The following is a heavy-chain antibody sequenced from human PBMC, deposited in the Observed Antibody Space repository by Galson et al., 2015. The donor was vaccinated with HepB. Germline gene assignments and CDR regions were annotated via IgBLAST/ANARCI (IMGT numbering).Heavy chain of an antibody. Sequence: SETLSLTCTVSGGSISSSSYYWGWIRQPPGKGLEWIGSIYYSGSTYYNPSLKSRVTISVDTSKNQFSLKLSSVTAADTAVYYCARGRYCSSTSCYDQNGSFDYWGQGTLVTVSS. D-gene: IGHD2-2*01. CDR2: IYYSGST. CDR1: GGSISSSSYY. V-gene: IGHV4-39*01. CDR3: ARGRYCSSTSCYDQNGSFDY. J-gene: IGHJ4*02.